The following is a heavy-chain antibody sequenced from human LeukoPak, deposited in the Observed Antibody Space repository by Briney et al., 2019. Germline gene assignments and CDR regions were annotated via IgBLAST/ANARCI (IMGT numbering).Heavy chain of an antibody. Sequence: ASVKVSCKASGGTFSSYAISWVRQAPGQGLGWMGGIIPIFGTANYAQKFQGRVTITADKSTSTAYMELSSLRSEDTAVYYCARATAAGTDIDYWGQGTLVTVSS. D-gene: IGHD6-13*01. V-gene: IGHV1-69*06. CDR2: IIPIFGTA. CDR1: GGTFSSYA. J-gene: IGHJ4*02. CDR3: ARATAAGTDIDY.